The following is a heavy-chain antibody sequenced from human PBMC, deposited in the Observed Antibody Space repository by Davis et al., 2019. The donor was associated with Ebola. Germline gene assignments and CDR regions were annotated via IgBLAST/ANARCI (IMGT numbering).Heavy chain of an antibody. Sequence: SLKISCAASGFTFDDYAMHWVRQAPGKGLEWVSGISWNSGSIGYADSVKGRFTISRDNAKNSLYLQMNSLRAEDTALYYCAKGLAGPSYYGMDVWGKGTTVTVSS. V-gene: IGHV3-9*01. J-gene: IGHJ6*04. D-gene: IGHD6-19*01. CDR3: AKGLAGPSYYGMDV. CDR2: ISWNSGSI. CDR1: GFTFDDYA.